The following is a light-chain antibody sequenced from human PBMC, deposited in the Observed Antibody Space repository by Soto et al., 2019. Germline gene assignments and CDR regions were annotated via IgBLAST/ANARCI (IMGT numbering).Light chain of an antibody. CDR3: SSYAGSATYVV. J-gene: IGLJ2*01. V-gene: IGLV2-23*01. CDR2: EDS. CDR1: SSDVGSYNL. Sequence: QSALTQPASVSGSPGQSITISCTGTSSDVGSYNLVSWYQQHPGKAPKLMISEDSKRASGVSNRFSGSKSGNTASLTISGLQAEDEADYYCSSYAGSATYVVFGGGTKLTVL.